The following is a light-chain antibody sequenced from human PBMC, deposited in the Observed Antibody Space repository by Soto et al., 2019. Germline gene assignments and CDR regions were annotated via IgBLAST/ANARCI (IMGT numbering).Light chain of an antibody. J-gene: IGKJ1*01. Sequence: EIVLTQSPGTLSLSPGERATLSCRASHVVSSSYLAWYQHKPGQAPRLVIYTASSRATGIPDRFSGSGSGPDFSLTISRLEPEDFAVYYCQQYGSSPLTFGQGTKVEIK. CDR3: QQYGSSPLT. CDR1: HVVSSSY. V-gene: IGKV3-20*01. CDR2: TAS.